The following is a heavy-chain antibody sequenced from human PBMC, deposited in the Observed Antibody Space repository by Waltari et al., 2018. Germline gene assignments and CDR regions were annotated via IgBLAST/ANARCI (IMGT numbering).Heavy chain of an antibody. CDR1: GFNFSDHW. V-gene: IGHV3-74*01. CDR3: ARDTPGDGIDY. D-gene: IGHD2-21*01. Sequence: EVQLVESGGGLVQRGGYLRLSGAASGFNFSDHWMHWVRQVPGKGLLWVAHVNSAGTGSSYADSVKGRFTISRDNARNILYLQMNSLTVEDTAVYYCARDTPGDGIDYWGQGTLVTVSP. CDR2: VNSAGTGS. J-gene: IGHJ4*02.